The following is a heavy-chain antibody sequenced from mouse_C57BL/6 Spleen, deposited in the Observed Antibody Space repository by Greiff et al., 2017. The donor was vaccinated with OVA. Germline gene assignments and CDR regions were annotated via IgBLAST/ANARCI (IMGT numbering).Heavy chain of an antibody. J-gene: IGHJ1*03. V-gene: IGHV1-47*01. CDR1: GYTFTTYP. Sequence: VKLMESGAELVKPGASVKMSCKASGYTFTTYPIEWMKQNHGKSLEWIGNFHPYNDDTKYNEKFKGKATLTVEKSSSTVYLELSRLTSDDSAVYYCARRKHYDGGYFDVWGTGTTVTVSS. CDR2: FHPYNDDT. D-gene: IGHD1-2*01. CDR3: ARRKHYDGGYFDV.